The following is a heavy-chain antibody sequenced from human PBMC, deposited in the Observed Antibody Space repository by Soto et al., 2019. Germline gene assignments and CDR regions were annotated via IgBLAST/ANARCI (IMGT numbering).Heavy chain of an antibody. J-gene: IGHJ5*02. CDR1: GFTFSGYW. V-gene: IGHV3-74*01. CDR2: INGDGTTT. D-gene: IGHD4-4*01. Sequence: EVQLVESGGGLVQPGGSLRLSCAASGFTFSGYWMYWVRQTPGKGLVWVSRINGDGTTTGYADSVKGRFTISRDNAKNTLYLHMNSLRAEDTAVYYCARDPRNLGLDPWGLGTLVTVSS. CDR3: ARDPRNLGLDP.